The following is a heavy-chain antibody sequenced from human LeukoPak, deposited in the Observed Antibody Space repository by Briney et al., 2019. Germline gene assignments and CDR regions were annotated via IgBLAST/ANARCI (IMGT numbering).Heavy chain of an antibody. CDR3: AKDYCISTRCFSPWAPAETYTY. CDR1: GFTFSSYA. J-gene: IGHJ4*02. D-gene: IGHD2-2*01. CDR2: ISGSGGST. Sequence: GGSLRLSCAASGFTFSSYAMSWVRQAPGKGLEWVSAISGSGGSTYYADSVKGRFTISRDNSKNTLYLQMNSLRAEDTAVYYCAKDYCISTRCFSPWAPAETYTYWGQGTLVTVSS. V-gene: IGHV3-23*01.